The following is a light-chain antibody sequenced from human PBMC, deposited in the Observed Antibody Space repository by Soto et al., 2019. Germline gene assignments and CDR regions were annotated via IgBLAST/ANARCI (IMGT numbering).Light chain of an antibody. V-gene: IGLV1-47*01. CDR1: SSNIGSNS. Sequence: QSVLTQPPSASGTPGQRVTISCSGSSSNIGSNSVYWYQQLPGTAPKLLIYKNNQRPSGVPDRFSGSKSGTSASLAISGLRSDDEADYYCAAWDGSLSSWVFGGGTKLTVL. J-gene: IGLJ3*02. CDR2: KNN. CDR3: AAWDGSLSSWV.